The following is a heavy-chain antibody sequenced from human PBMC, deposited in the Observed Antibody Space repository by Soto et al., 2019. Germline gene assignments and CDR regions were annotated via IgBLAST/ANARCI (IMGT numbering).Heavy chain of an antibody. D-gene: IGHD2-21*01. V-gene: IGHV4-31*03. Sequence: PSDTLSLTCRVAGAALNSGNYYWSWIRQVPGKGLEWIGHIYVTGAVDYNPSLRDRITISQDTSERQFSLNLRLVTAADTAVYYCARLRIATNNYKWFDPWGQGTLVTVSS. J-gene: IGHJ5*02. CDR1: GAALNSGNYY. CDR3: ARLRIATNNYKWFDP. CDR2: IYVTGAV.